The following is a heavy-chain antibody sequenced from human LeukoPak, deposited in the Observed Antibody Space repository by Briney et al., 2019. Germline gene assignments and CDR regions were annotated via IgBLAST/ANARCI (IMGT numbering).Heavy chain of an antibody. D-gene: IGHD3-10*01. CDR2: ISYDGSNK. Sequence: GGSLRLSCAASGFTFSSYGMHWVRQAPGKGLEWVAVISYDGSNKYYADSVKGRFTISRDNSKNTLYLQMNSLRAEDTAVYYCAKDNGRLWFGEVPDYWGQGTLVTVSS. CDR1: GFTFSSYG. J-gene: IGHJ4*02. CDR3: AKDNGRLWFGEVPDY. V-gene: IGHV3-30*18.